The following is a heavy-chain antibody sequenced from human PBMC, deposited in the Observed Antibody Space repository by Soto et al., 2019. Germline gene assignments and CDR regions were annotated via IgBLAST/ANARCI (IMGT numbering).Heavy chain of an antibody. CDR1: GFSFSTYA. V-gene: IGHV3-23*01. Sequence: GGSLRLSCAASGFSFSTYAMGWVRQAPGKGLEWVSAISGSGSATYYADPVKGRFTISRDNSEDTLYLQMNSLRAGDTAVYYCAKDIKGTRINMTYDAWGEGAGVTV. J-gene: IGHJ5*02. D-gene: IGHD3-22*01. CDR2: ISGSGSAT. CDR3: AKDIKGTRINMTYDA.